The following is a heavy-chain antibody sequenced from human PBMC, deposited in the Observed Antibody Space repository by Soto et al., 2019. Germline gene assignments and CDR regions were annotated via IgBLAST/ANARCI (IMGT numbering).Heavy chain of an antibody. Sequence: QITLKESGPTLVKPTQTLTLTCTFSGFSLTTSGVAVGWIRQPPGKALEWLAVIYWDDDKRSSPSLSRRLTITXXTXKXXVVLTMTNMDPVDTATYYCAHLYYDISTGYQHFDLWGQGTLVTVSS. J-gene: IGHJ4*02. CDR3: AHLYYDISTGYQHFDL. D-gene: IGHD3-9*01. V-gene: IGHV2-5*02. CDR2: IYWDDDK. CDR1: GFSLTTSGVA.